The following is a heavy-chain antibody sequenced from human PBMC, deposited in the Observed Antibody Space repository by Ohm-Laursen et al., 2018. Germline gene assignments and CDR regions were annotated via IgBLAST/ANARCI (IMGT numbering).Heavy chain of an antibody. V-gene: IGHV4-38-2*01. CDR1: GYSISSGYF. CDR3: ARGLWWFDP. Sequence: SETLSLTCAVSGYSISSGYFWGWIRQPPGKGLEWIGTIYHSGSTYYTPSLKSRVTISVDTSKNKFPLKLTSVTAADTALYYCARGLWWFDPWGQGTLVTVSS. CDR2: IYHSGST. J-gene: IGHJ5*02.